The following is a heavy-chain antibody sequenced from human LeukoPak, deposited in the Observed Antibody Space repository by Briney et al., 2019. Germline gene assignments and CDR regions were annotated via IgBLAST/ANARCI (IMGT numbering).Heavy chain of an antibody. CDR2: ISTTSTSI. CDR3: SGSGWTTDAFDI. Sequence: GGSLRLSCAASGFTFSNYNMNGVRQAPGKGLEWVSSISTTSTSIYYADSVKGRFTISRDNAKNSLYLQMNSLRAEDTAVYYCSGSGWTTDAFDIWGQGTMVTVSS. J-gene: IGHJ3*02. D-gene: IGHD6-19*01. CDR1: GFTFSNYN. V-gene: IGHV3-21*01.